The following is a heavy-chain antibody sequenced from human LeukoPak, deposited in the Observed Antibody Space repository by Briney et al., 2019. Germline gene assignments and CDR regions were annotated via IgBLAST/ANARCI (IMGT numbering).Heavy chain of an antibody. CDR3: ARGDGWFGELLNFDN. CDR1: GFTFRAYS. CDR2: ISSSSSTI. Sequence: GGSLRLSCAASGFTFRAYSMNWVRQAPGKGLEWVSYISSSSSTIYYADSVKGRFTISRDNAKNSLYLQMNSLRDEDTAVYYCARGDGWFGELLNFDNWGQGTLVTVSS. V-gene: IGHV3-48*02. J-gene: IGHJ4*02. D-gene: IGHD3-10*01.